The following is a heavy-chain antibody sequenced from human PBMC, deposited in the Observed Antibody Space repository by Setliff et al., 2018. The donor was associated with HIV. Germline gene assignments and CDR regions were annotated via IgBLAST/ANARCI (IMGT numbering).Heavy chain of an antibody. CDR1: GYEFYGWW. D-gene: IGHD1-26*01. CDR3: VRYSGSSYKSNWFDP. CDR2: IYPDDSNT. V-gene: IGHV5-51*01. Sequence: PGESLKISCKTSGYEFYGWWIGWVRQKHGKGLEWMGIIYPDDSNTRYSPSFRGQVTISADMSISTAYLQWSSLQASDTAMYYCVRYSGSSYKSNWFDPWGQGTRVTVSS. J-gene: IGHJ5*02.